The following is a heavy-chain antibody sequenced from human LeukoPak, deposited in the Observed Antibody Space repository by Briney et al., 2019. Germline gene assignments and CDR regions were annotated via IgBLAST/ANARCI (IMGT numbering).Heavy chain of an antibody. V-gene: IGHV1-69*05. CDR3: ARGVGIAAAIYYFDY. J-gene: IGHJ4*02. CDR2: IIPIFGTA. Sequence: SVKVSCKASGGTFSSYAISWVRQAPGQGLEWMGGIIPIFGTANYAQKFQGRVTITTDESTSTAYMELSSLRSEDTAVYYRARGVGIAAAIYYFDYWGQGTLVTVSS. CDR1: GGTFSSYA. D-gene: IGHD6-13*01.